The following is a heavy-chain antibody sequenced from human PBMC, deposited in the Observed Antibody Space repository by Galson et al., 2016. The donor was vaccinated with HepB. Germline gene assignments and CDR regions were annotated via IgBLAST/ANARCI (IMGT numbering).Heavy chain of an antibody. D-gene: IGHD1-26*01. J-gene: IGHJ3*01. CDR2: IYYDGST. CDR3: VKVGGAGYFDP. V-gene: IGHV4-59*01. CDR1: GGSISSYY. Sequence: ETLSLTCTVSGGSISSYYWTWIRQPPGKRLEWIGYIYYDGSTDYNPSLRSRVTMSVDTSKNQFSLKLSSVTAADTAVYYCVKVGGAGYFDPWGQGTMVTVSS.